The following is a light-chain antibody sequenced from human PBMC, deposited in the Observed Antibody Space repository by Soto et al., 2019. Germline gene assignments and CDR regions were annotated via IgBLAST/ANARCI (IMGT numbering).Light chain of an antibody. CDR3: QQYNTRHT. CDR2: GAS. J-gene: IGKJ4*01. V-gene: IGKV3-15*01. Sequence: EIVMTQSPGTLSVSPGESATLSCRASQSISRNLAWYQQKPGQSPRLLIYGASIRATGTPARFSGSGSGTEFTLTIITLQSEDFAVYFCQQYNTRHTFGGGTKVEIK. CDR1: QSISRN.